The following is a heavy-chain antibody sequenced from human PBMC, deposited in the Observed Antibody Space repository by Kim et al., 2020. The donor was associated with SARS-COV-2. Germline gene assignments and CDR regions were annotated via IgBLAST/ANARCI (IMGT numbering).Heavy chain of an antibody. Sequence: ASVKVSCKASGYTFTSYVMNRVRQAPGQGLEWMGWINTNTGNPTYAQGFTGRFVFSLDTSGSTAYLQISSLKAEDTAVYYCARDRRLTIFGGGRSWFDPWGQGTLVTVSS. CDR1: GYTFTSYV. J-gene: IGHJ5*02. CDR2: INTNTGNP. D-gene: IGHD3-3*01. V-gene: IGHV7-4-1*02. CDR3: ARDRRLTIFGGGRSWFDP.